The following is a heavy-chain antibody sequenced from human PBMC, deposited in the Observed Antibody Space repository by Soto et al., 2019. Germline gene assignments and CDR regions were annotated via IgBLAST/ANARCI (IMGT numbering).Heavy chain of an antibody. J-gene: IGHJ6*02. Sequence: GASVKVSCKASGGTFSSYAISWVRQAPGQGLEWMGGIIPIFGTANYAQKFQGRVTITADESTSTAYMELSSLRSEDTAVYYCARSGCYVTPYYYYVMDVWGQGTTVTVSS. CDR1: GGTFSSYA. CDR3: ARSGCYVTPYYYYVMDV. V-gene: IGHV1-69*13. D-gene: IGHD2-15*01. CDR2: IIPIFGTA.